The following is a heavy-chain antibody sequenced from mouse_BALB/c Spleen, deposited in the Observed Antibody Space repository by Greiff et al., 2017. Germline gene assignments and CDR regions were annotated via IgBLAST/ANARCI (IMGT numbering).Heavy chain of an antibody. CDR2: ISSGSSTI. CDR1: GFTFSSFG. D-gene: IGHD2-1*01. CDR3: ARSIGNYSYYYAMDY. V-gene: IGHV5-17*02. Sequence: DVMLVESGGGLVQPGGSRKLSCAASGFTFSSFGMHWVRQAPEKGLEWVAYISSGSSTIYYADTVKGRFTISRDNPKNTLFLQMTSLRSEDTAMYYCARSIGNYSYYYAMDYWGQGTSVTVSS. J-gene: IGHJ4*01.